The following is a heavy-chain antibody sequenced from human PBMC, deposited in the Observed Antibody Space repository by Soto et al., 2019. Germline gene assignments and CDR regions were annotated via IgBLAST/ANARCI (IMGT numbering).Heavy chain of an antibody. D-gene: IGHD1-1*01. V-gene: IGHV1-8*01. CDR1: GYTFTSYD. J-gene: IGHJ6*02. CDR3: ARTTPYYYNAMDV. CDR2: LNPNSVNT. Sequence: QVQLVQSGAEVKKPGASVKVSCKASGYTFTSYDISWVRQATGQGLEWMGRLNPNSVNTAYAQKFQGRVTMTRNTSISTAYMELSSLRSEDAAVYYCARTTPYYYNAMDVWGQGTTVTDSS.